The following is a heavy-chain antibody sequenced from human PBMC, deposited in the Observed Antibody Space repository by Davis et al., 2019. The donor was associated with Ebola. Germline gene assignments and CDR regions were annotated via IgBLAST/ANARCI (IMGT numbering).Heavy chain of an antibody. Sequence: GESLKISCAASGFTFSSYSMNWVRQAPGKGLEWVSSISSRSSYINYADSVKGRFTISRDNAKNSLYLQMNSLRAEDTAVYYCARDGENGNFDWLLYYYYGMDVWGQGTTVTVSS. D-gene: IGHD3-9*01. CDR2: ISSRSSYI. J-gene: IGHJ6*02. CDR3: ARDGENGNFDWLLYYYYGMDV. V-gene: IGHV3-21*01. CDR1: GFTFSSYS.